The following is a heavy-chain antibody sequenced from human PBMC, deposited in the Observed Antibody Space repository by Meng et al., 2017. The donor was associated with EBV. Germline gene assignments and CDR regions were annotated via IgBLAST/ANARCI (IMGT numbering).Heavy chain of an antibody. D-gene: IGHD3-9*01. CDR3: ARVSPKRYFDYLAPPDY. V-gene: IGHV4-34*01. Sequence: QVQLQQWGAGLLMPSETLSLTCVVLGGSVNGYFWSWIRQPPGKGLEWIGELHHSGSTNYNPSLKSRLRISVDTSKNQFSLNLTSVTAADTAVYYCARVSPKRYFDYLAPPDYWGQGTLVTVSS. CDR1: GGSVNGYF. CDR2: LHHSGST. J-gene: IGHJ4*02.